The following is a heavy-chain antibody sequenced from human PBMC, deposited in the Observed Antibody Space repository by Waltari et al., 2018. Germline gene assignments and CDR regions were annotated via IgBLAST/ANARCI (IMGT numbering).Heavy chain of an antibody. Sequence: QVQLQESGPGLVKPSATLSLTCTVSGGSISSYYWSWIRQPPGKGLEWIGYIYYSGSTNYNPSLKSRVTISVDTSKNQFSLKLSSVTDADTAVYYCARWIGDYCSSTSCYFPWGQGTLVTVSS. CDR3: ARWIGDYCSSTSCYFP. CDR1: GGSISSYY. V-gene: IGHV4-59*01. D-gene: IGHD2-2*01. CDR2: IYYSGST. J-gene: IGHJ5*02.